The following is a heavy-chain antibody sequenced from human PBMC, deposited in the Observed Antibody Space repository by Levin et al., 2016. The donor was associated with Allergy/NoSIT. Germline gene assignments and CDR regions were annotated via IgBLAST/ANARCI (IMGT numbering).Heavy chain of an antibody. CDR2: IGGTGGGT. J-gene: IGHJ4*02. V-gene: IGHV3-23*01. CDR3: VPLAVTPPLGRDFDC. CDR1: GFTFSTYA. Sequence: GGSLRLSCVVSGFTFSTYAMSWVRQAPGKGLEWVSAIGGTGGGTYYTDSVKGRFTISRDNSQNTVHLQMNSLTVEDTAIYYCVPLAVTPPLGRDFDCWGQGTLVTVSS. D-gene: IGHD2-21*02.